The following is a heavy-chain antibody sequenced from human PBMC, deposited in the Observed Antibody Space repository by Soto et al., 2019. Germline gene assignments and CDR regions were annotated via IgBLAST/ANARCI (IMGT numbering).Heavy chain of an antibody. Sequence: EVQLLESGGGLVQPGGSLRLSCAASGFTFSIYAMSWVRQAPGKGLEWVSAISGSGGSTYYADSVKGRFTISRDNSKNTLHLQMNSLRAEDTAVYYCAKGGEGYFSGGSCLNNYFDSWGQGSLVTVSS. CDR2: ISGSGGST. V-gene: IGHV3-23*01. CDR1: GFTFSIYA. CDR3: AKGGEGYFSGGSCLNNYFDS. D-gene: IGHD2-15*01. J-gene: IGHJ4*02.